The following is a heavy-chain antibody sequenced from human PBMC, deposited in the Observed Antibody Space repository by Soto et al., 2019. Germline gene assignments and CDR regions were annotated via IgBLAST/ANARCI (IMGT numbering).Heavy chain of an antibody. Sequence: QVQLLQSGAEVKNHGSSVKVSCKTSGGTFSNDAISWVRQAPGQGLEWMGGIIPIYGTTHYAQKIQGRVKLSADESTGTAYMELSSLRSEDTGVYYCARDGMGTIVGGMDVWGQGTTVTVSS. V-gene: IGHV1-69*01. CDR3: ARDGMGTIVGGMDV. CDR2: IIPIYGTT. D-gene: IGHD7-27*01. J-gene: IGHJ6*02. CDR1: GGTFSNDA.